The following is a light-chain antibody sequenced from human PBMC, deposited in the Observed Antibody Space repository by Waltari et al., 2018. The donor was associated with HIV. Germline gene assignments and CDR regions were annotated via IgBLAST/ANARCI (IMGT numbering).Light chain of an antibody. CDR1: RSNIGSNT. CDR2: SNN. CDR3: TTWDDSLNVLV. V-gene: IGLV1-44*01. J-gene: IGLJ3*02. Sequence: QSVLTQPPSASGTPGQTVTISCSGSRSNIGSNTVNWYQHLPGTAPNLLIYSNNVRPSGVPDRFSSFKSGTSASRAISGLQSQDEADYYCTTWDDSLNVLVFGGGTEVTVL.